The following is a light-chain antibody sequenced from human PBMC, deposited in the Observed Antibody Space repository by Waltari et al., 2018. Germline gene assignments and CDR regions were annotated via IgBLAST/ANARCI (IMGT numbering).Light chain of an antibody. Sequence: YVLTQPPSVSVDPGKPARLTCGEDKIGSKSVNWYQQKPGQAPVLVMFYDSDRPSEIPERFSGSNSGNTATLTISWVEAGDEADYHCQVWDDVTDSGVFGGGTKLTVL. V-gene: IGLV3-21*04. CDR1: KIGSKS. J-gene: IGLJ3*02. CDR2: YDS. CDR3: QVWDDVTDSGV.